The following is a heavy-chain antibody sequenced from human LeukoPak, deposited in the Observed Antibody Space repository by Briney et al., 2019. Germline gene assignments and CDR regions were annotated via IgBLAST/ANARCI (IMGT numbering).Heavy chain of an antibody. J-gene: IGHJ4*02. D-gene: IGHD3-10*01. CDR3: ATQRITMVRGVILSYFDY. CDR1: GYTFTDYY. CDR2: VDPEDGET. Sequence: GASVKVSCKASGYTFTDYYMHWVQQAPGKGLEWMGRVDPEDGETIYAEKFQGRVTITADTSTDTAYMELRSLRSDDTAVYYCATQRITMVRGVILSYFDYWGQGTLVTVSS. V-gene: IGHV1-69-2*01.